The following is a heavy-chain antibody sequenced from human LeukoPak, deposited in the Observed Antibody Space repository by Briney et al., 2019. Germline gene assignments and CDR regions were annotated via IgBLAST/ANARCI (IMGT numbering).Heavy chain of an antibody. V-gene: IGHV3-53*01. CDR2: IYSGGST. J-gene: IGHJ6*02. CDR3: ASEYCSGGSCYDYYYGMDV. D-gene: IGHD2-15*01. CDR1: GFTVSSNY. Sequence: GGSLRLSCAASGFTVSSNYMSWVRQAPGKGLEWVSGIYSGGSTYYADSVKGGFTISRDNSKNTLYLKMNGLRAEDTAVYYCASEYCSGGSCYDYYYGMDVWGQGTTVTVSS.